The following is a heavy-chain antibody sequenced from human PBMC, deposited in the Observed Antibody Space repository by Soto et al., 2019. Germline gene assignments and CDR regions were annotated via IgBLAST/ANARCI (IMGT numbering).Heavy chain of an antibody. V-gene: IGHV4-30-4*08. Sequence: HVQLQGSGPGLVKPSQTLSLSCTVTNASISSGAYYWSWIRQPPGKGLEWIGYIYYSGNTYYNPSLKSRVSRSVDTSTNQFSLRLTSGTEADAAVYYWARVVDSSFYFDFWGQGPLVTVSS. CDR3: ARVVDSSFYFDF. D-gene: IGHD6-6*01. CDR1: NASISSGAYY. J-gene: IGHJ4*02. CDR2: IYYSGNT.